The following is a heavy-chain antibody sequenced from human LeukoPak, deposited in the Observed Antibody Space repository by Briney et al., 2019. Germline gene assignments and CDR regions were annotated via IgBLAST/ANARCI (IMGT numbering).Heavy chain of an antibody. CDR3: AKGPVAVAGYYFDH. J-gene: IGHJ4*02. Sequence: SGGSLRLSCAASGFTVSSNYMSWVRQAPGKGLEWVSVIYSGGSTYYADSVKGRFTISRDNSKNTLDLQMNSLTAEDTAVYYCAKGPVAVAGYYFDHWGQGTLVTVSS. D-gene: IGHD6-19*01. CDR2: IYSGGST. V-gene: IGHV3-53*01. CDR1: GFTVSSNY.